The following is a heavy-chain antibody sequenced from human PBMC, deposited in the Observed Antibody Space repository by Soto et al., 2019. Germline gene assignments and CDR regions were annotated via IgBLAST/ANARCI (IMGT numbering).Heavy chain of an antibody. D-gene: IGHD6-13*01. Sequence: QVQLVESGGGVVQPGRSLRLSCAASGFTFSSYGMHWVRQAPGKGLEWVAGISYDGSNKYYADSVKGRFTISRDNSKNTLYLQMNSLRAEDTAVYYCAKDWAAAPYVYWGQGTLVTVAS. V-gene: IGHV3-30*18. J-gene: IGHJ4*02. CDR1: GFTFSSYG. CDR2: ISYDGSNK. CDR3: AKDWAAAPYVY.